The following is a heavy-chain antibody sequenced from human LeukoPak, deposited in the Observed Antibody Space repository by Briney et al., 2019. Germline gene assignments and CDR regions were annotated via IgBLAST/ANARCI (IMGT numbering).Heavy chain of an antibody. CDR2: LRYDGSNK. CDR3: HGARAPLDY. V-gene: IGHV3-30*02. CDR1: GFTFGTYG. J-gene: IGHJ4*02. Sequence: GGSLRLSCAASGFTFGTYGMHWVRQIPGKGLEWVAYLRYDGSNKNYADSVKGRFTISRDNSNNTLYLQMNSLRAEDTAVYYRHGARAPLDYWGQGTLVTVSS. D-gene: IGHD1-26*01.